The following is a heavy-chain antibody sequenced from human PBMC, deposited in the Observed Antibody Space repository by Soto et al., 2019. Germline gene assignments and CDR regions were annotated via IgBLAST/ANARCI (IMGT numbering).Heavy chain of an antibody. V-gene: IGHV2-5*02. CDR3: AHRPRGYAYYFGY. J-gene: IGHJ4*02. CDR1: GFSLSTRGVA. Sequence: QITLKASGPTLVKPTQTLTLTCTFSGFSLSTRGVAVGWFRQPPGKALEWLALIFWDEDKWYSPSLKSRLTITDDTSKNQVVLTMANRDPVDTATYYCAHRPRGYAYYFGYRGQGTLVTVSS. CDR2: IFWDEDK. D-gene: IGHD5-12*01.